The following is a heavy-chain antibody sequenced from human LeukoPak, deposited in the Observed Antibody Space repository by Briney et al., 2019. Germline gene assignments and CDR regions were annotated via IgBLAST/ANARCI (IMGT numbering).Heavy chain of an antibody. V-gene: IGHV3-7*05. CDR3: AREIGSAARGR. CDR1: GFTFDSYW. J-gene: IGHJ4*02. D-gene: IGHD6-13*01. Sequence: GGSLRLSCATSGFTFDSYWMSWVRQAPGKGLEWLANIKEDGSEKYYVDSVKGRFTISRDNAKNSVYLQMNSLRAEDTPVYYCAREIGSAARGRWGQGTLVTVSS. CDR2: IKEDGSEK.